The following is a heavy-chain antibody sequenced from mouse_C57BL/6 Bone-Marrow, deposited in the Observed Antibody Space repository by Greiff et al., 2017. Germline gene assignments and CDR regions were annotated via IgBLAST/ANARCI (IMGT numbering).Heavy chain of an antibody. J-gene: IGHJ2*01. CDR2: IDPSDSYT. V-gene: IGHV1-69*01. CDR3: ARGTPYDYDNY. D-gene: IGHD2-4*01. CDR1: GYTFTSYW. Sequence: VQLQQPGAELVMPGASVKLSCKASGYTFTSYWMHWVKQRPGQGLEWIGEIDPSDSYTNYNQKFKGKSTLTVDKSSSTAYMQLSSLTSEDSEVYYCARGTPYDYDNYWGQGTTLTVSS.